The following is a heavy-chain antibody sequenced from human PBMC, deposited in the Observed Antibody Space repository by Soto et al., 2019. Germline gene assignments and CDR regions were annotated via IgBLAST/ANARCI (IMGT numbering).Heavy chain of an antibody. D-gene: IGHD2-2*01. CDR2: IYWDDDK. J-gene: IGHJ3*02. CDR1: GFSLSTSGVG. Sequence: SGPTLVKPTQTLTLTCTFSGFSLSTSGVGVGWIRQPPGKALEWLALIYWDDDKRYSPSLKSRLTITKDTSKNQVVLTMTNMDPVDTATYYCAHRPDCSSTSCSRGAFDIWGQGTMVTVSS. CDR3: AHRPDCSSTSCSRGAFDI. V-gene: IGHV2-5*02.